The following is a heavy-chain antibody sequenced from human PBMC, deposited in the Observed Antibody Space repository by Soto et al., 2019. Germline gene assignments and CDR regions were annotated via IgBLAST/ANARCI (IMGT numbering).Heavy chain of an antibody. Sequence: SETLSLTCTVSGGSISSGDYYWSWIRQPPGKGLEWIGYIYYSGSTYYNPSLKSRVTISVDTSKNQFSLKLSSVTAADTAVYYCARAAQGYFDYWGQGTLVTVTS. CDR2: IYYSGST. D-gene: IGHD6-25*01. J-gene: IGHJ4*02. V-gene: IGHV4-30-4*01. CDR3: ARAAQGYFDY. CDR1: GGSISSGDYY.